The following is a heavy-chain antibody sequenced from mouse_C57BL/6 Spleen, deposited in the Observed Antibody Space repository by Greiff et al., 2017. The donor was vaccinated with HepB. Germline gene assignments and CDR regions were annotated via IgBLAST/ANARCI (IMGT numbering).Heavy chain of an antibody. Sequence: VKLVESGPELVKPGASVKISCKASGYAFSSSWMNWVKQRPGKGLEWIGRIYPGDGDTNYNGKFKGKATLTADKSSSTAYMQLSSLTSEDSAVYFCARPLYDGYPWYFDVWGTGTTVTVSS. CDR3: ARPLYDGYPWYFDV. CDR1: GYAFSSSW. V-gene: IGHV1-82*01. D-gene: IGHD2-3*01. CDR2: IYPGDGDT. J-gene: IGHJ1*03.